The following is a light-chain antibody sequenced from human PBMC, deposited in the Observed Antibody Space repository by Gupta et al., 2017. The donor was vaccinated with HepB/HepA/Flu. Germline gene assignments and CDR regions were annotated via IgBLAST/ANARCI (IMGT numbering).Light chain of an antibody. CDR3: QQDYDIPLT. Sequence: DIVMTQSPDSLAVSLGERATINCKSSQNLLYANNKDYLAWYQKKPGQPPKLLISWASTRESGVPDRFSGSGSRTDFTLTISGLQADDVAVYYCQQDYDIPLTFGQGTRLEIK. CDR2: WAS. CDR1: QNLLYANNKDY. V-gene: IGKV4-1*01. J-gene: IGKJ5*01.